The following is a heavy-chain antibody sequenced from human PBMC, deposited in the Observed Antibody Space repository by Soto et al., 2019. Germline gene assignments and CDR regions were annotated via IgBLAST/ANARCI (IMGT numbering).Heavy chain of an antibody. CDR1: GFTFSSYG. CDR2: ISYDGGNK. D-gene: IGHD6-13*01. V-gene: IGHV3-30*18. Sequence: GGSLRLSCAASGFTFSSYGMHWVRQAPGKGLEWVAVISYDGGNKYYADSVKGRFTISRDNSKNTLYLQMNSLRAEDTAVYYCAKDISVAAGDYYFDYWGQGTLVTVS. CDR3: AKDISVAAGDYYFDY. J-gene: IGHJ4*02.